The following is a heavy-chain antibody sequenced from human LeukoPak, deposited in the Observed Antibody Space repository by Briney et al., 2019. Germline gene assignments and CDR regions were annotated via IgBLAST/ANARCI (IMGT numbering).Heavy chain of an antibody. V-gene: IGHV1-69*06. D-gene: IGHD3-22*01. CDR3: ARDSYYDSSGYPLNNYYYYYYMDV. CDR1: GGTFSSYA. Sequence: ASVKVSCKASGGTFSSYAISWVRQAPGQGLEWMGGIIPIFGTANYAQKFQGRVTITADKSTSTAYMELSSLRSEDTAVYYCARDSYYDSSGYPLNNYYYYYYMDVWGKGTTVTVSS. CDR2: IIPIFGTA. J-gene: IGHJ6*03.